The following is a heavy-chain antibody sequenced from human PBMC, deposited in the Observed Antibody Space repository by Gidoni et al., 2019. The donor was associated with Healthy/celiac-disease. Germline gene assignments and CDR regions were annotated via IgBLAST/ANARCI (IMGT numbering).Heavy chain of an antibody. D-gene: IGHD5-18*01. J-gene: IGHJ4*02. V-gene: IGHV3-30*18. Sequence: QGQLVESGGGVGQPGRSLRLSCAASGCTFSSYGMHWVRQAPGKGLEWVAVISYDGSNKYYADSVQGRFTISRDHSKHTLYLQMNSLRAEDTAVYYCAKDQLYSYGSFFDYWGQGTLVTVSS. CDR2: ISYDGSNK. CDR1: GCTFSSYG. CDR3: AKDQLYSYGSFFDY.